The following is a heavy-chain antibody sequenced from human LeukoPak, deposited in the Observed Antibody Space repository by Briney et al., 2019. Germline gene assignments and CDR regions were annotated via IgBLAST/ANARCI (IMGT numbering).Heavy chain of an antibody. J-gene: IGHJ4*02. Sequence: ASVKVSCKASGYTFTGYYMHWVRQAPGQGLEWMGWINPNSGGTNYAQKFQGRVTMTRDTSISTAYMELSRLRSDGTAVYYCARSPITMIVVVIDYWGQGTLVTVSS. D-gene: IGHD3-22*01. CDR2: INPNSGGT. CDR1: GYTFTGYY. V-gene: IGHV1-2*02. CDR3: ARSPITMIVVVIDY.